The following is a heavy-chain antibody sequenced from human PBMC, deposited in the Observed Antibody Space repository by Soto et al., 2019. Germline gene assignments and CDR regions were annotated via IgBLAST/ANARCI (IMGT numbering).Heavy chain of an antibody. V-gene: IGHV4-59*01. Sequence: NPSETLSLTCSVSAGSLSNYYWTWIRQSPGKGLEWIGEIYHTGSTKYNPSLKSRVAISVDMSKNQFSLTLSSVTPADTAVYYCARGGRGSGLYFLYYFDLWGQGTLVTVSS. J-gene: IGHJ4*02. CDR1: AGSLSNYY. CDR3: ARGGRGSGLYFLYYFDL. D-gene: IGHD3-16*01. CDR2: IYHTGST.